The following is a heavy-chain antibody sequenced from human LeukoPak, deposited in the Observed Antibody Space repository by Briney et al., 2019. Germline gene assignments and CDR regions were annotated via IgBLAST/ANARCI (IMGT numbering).Heavy chain of an antibody. V-gene: IGHV3-21*01. J-gene: IGHJ6*03. D-gene: IGHD6-13*01. CDR1: GFTFSSYS. CDR3: AREEGQYSSSWYSYYYYYYYMDV. Sequence: GGSLRLSCAASGFTFSSYSMKWVRQAPGKGLEWVSSISSGSTYIYYADSVKGRFTISRDNAKNSLYLQMNSLRAEDTAVYYCAREEGQYSSSWYSYYYYYYYMDVWGKGTTVTVSS. CDR2: ISSGSTYI.